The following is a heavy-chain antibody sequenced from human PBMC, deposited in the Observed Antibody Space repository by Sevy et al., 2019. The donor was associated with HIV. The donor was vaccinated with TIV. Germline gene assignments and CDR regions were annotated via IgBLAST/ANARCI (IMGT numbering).Heavy chain of an antibody. CDR1: GGSISSYY. Sequence: SETLSLTCTVSGGSISSYYWSWIRQPAGKGLEWIGRIYTSGSTHYNPSLKSRVTMSVDTSKNQFSLKLSSVTAADTAVYYCARGVYDSSGYYSLIFDYWGQGTLVTVSS. CDR2: IYTSGST. J-gene: IGHJ4*02. D-gene: IGHD3-22*01. CDR3: ARGVYDSSGYYSLIFDY. V-gene: IGHV4-4*07.